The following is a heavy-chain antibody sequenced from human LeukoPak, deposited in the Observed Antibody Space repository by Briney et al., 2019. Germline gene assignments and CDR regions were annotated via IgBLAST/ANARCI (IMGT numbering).Heavy chain of an antibody. J-gene: IGHJ4*02. D-gene: IGHD6-13*01. CDR1: GLTFSSYW. CDR2: INQVGSEK. V-gene: IGHV3-7*03. Sequence: PGGSLRLSCAASGLTFSSYWMSWVRQAPGKGLEWVANINQVGSEKYYVDSVKGRFTISRDNAKNSLHLQMNSLRAEDTAVYYCTRDGAAPGFYFGNWGQGTLVTVSS. CDR3: TRDGAAPGFYFGN.